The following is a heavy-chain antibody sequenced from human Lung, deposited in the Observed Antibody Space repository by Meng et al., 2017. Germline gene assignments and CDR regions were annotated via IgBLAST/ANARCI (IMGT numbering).Heavy chain of an antibody. J-gene: IGHJ2*01. V-gene: IGHV4-34*01. D-gene: IGHD1/OR15-1a*01. CDR2: INHSGST. Sequence: QVQLQQWGAGLLKPSETLSLTCAVYGGSFSGYYWSWIRQPPGKGLEWIGEINHSGSTNYSPSLKSRVTISVDTSKNQFSLKLSSVTAADTAVYYCARPKQANWYFDLWGRGTLVTVSS. CDR1: GGSFSGYY. CDR3: ARPKQANWYFDL.